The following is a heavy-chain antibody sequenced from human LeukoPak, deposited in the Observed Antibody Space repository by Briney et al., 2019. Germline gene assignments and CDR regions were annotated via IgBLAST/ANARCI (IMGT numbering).Heavy chain of an antibody. Sequence: PSETLSLTCAVYGGSFSGYYWSWIRQPPGKGLEWIGEINHSGSTNYNPSLKSRVTISVDTSKNQFSLKLSSVTAADTAVYYCARLVSIGYWGQGTLVTVSS. V-gene: IGHV4-34*01. J-gene: IGHJ4*02. D-gene: IGHD3-9*01. CDR1: GGSFSGYY. CDR3: ARLVSIGY. CDR2: INHSGST.